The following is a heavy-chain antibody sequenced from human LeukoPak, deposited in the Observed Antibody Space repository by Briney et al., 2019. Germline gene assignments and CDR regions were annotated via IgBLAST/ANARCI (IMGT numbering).Heavy chain of an antibody. J-gene: IGHJ3*02. Sequence: GGSVRLSCGASGFTFSTYGMHWVRQAPGKGLEWVAVIWYDGSNKYYADSVKGRFTISRDNSKNTLYLQMNSLRAEDTAVYYCAREYRGSRRSDAFDIWGQGTMVTVSS. CDR1: GFTFSTYG. CDR3: AREYRGSRRSDAFDI. D-gene: IGHD3-10*01. CDR2: IWYDGSNK. V-gene: IGHV3-33*01.